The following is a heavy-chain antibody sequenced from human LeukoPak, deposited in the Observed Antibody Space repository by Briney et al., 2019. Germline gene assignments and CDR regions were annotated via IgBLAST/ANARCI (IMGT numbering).Heavy chain of an antibody. CDR1: GYTFTGYY. D-gene: IGHD2-8*01. J-gene: IGHJ4*02. CDR2: INPNRGGT. CDR3: ARDPEYCTNGVCYIEGY. V-gene: IGHV1-2*06. Sequence: ASVKVSCKASGYTFTGYYMHWVRRAPGQGLEWMGRINPNRGGTNYAQKFQGRVTMTRDTSISTAYMELSRLRSDDTAVYYCARDPEYCTNGVCYIEGYWGQGTLVTVSS.